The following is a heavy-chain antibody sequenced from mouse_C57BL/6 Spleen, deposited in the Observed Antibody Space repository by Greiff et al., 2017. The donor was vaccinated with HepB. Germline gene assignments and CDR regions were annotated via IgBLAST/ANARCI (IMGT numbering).Heavy chain of an antibody. CDR2: IYPSDSET. J-gene: IGHJ2*01. V-gene: IGHV1-61*01. CDR1: GYTFTSYW. CDR3: ARRVYGRPFDY. Sequence: QVQLKQPGAELVRPGSSVKLSCKASGYTFTSYWMDWVKQRPGQGLEWIGNIYPSDSETHYNQKFKDKATLTVDKSSSTAYMQLSSLTSEDSAVYYWARRVYGRPFDYWGQGTTLTVSS. D-gene: IGHD1-1*01.